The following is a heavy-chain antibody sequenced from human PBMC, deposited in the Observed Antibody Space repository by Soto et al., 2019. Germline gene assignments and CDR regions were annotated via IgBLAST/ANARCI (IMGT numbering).Heavy chain of an antibody. CDR1: GFTVDDYA. CDR2: ISWNSGSI. J-gene: IGHJ6*02. CDR3: AKGHIAAAGPYYYYYGMDV. Sequence: LRLSCAASGFTVDDYAMHWVRQAPGKGLEWVSGISWNSGSIGYADSVKGRFTISRDNAKNSLYLQMNSLRAEDTALYYCAKGHIAAAGPYYYYYGMDVWGQGTTVTVSS. D-gene: IGHD6-13*01. V-gene: IGHV3-9*01.